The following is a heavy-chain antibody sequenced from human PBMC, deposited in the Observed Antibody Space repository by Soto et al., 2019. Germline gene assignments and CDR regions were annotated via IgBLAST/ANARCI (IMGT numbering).Heavy chain of an antibody. CDR1: GFTFSSYD. CDR3: VKRFAYSSGPFEY. Sequence: GGSLRLACAASGFTFSSYDMIWVRQAPGKGLEWVSLISDSGGITYYADSVKGRFTISRDNSKNTLYLQMNNLRAEDTAVFYWVKRFAYSSGPFEYWGQGTLVTVSS. J-gene: IGHJ4*02. D-gene: IGHD5-18*01. V-gene: IGHV3-23*01. CDR2: ISDSGGIT.